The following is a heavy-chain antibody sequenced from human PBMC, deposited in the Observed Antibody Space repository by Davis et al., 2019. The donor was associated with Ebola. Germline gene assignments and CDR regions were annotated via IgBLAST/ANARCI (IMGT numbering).Heavy chain of an antibody. D-gene: IGHD5-18*01. CDR3: ARDLNSYGYFDY. CDR2: INSDGSST. V-gene: IGHV3-74*01. Sequence: GESLKISCAASGFTFSSYAMSWVRQAPGKGLEWVSRINSDGSSTSYADSVKGRFTISRDNAKNTLYLQMNSLRAEDTAVYYCARDLNSYGYFDYWGQGTLVTVSS. J-gene: IGHJ4*02. CDR1: GFTFSSYA.